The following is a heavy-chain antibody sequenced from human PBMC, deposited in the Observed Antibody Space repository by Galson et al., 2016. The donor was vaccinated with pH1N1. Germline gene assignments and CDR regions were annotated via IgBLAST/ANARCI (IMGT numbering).Heavy chain of an antibody. V-gene: IGHV3-53*01. CDR2: INTGGRT. J-gene: IGHJ3*01. CDR1: GFSVSSHY. D-gene: IGHD3-22*01. CDR3: AGVDTYYESRRDFTDV. Sequence: SLRLSCAASGFSVSSHYMTWARQAPGRGLEWVSFINTGGRTYYADSLEGRFTVSRDTTKNTVFLQINDVTAYDKAVYFCAGVDTYYESRRDFTDVWGQGTLVTVSS.